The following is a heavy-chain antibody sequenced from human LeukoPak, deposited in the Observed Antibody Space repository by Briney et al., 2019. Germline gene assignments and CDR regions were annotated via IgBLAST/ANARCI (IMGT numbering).Heavy chain of an antibody. V-gene: IGHV4-59*08. D-gene: IGHD3-22*01. CDR2: IYHSGNT. Sequence: SETLSLTCTVSGGSISSYYWSWIRQPPGKGLEWIGYIYHSGNTNYNPSVKSRVAISLDTSKNQFSLRLSSVTAADTAVYYCARHWSPGGYPRTLLDWGQGTLVTVSS. J-gene: IGHJ4*02. CDR1: GGSISSYY. CDR3: ARHWSPGGYPRTLLD.